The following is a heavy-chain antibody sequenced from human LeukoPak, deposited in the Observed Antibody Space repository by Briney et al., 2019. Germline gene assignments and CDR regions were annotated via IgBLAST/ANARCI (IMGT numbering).Heavy chain of an antibody. Sequence: GGSLRLSCAASGFTFSNYWMPWVRQAPGKGLVWVSRIKGDGSHTIYADSVKGRFTISRDNAKNTLYLQMKSLRAEDTAVYYCVRDWDHFDFDSWGLGTLVTVSS. V-gene: IGHV3-74*01. J-gene: IGHJ5*01. D-gene: IGHD3-9*01. CDR1: GFTFSNYW. CDR3: VRDWDHFDFDS. CDR2: IKGDGSHT.